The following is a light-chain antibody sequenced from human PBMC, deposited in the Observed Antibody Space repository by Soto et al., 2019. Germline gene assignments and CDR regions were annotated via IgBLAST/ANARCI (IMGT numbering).Light chain of an antibody. CDR2: EVN. Sequence: QSALTQPPSAAGSPGQSVAISCTGTTSDVGGYNYVSWYHHHPGKAPKLMIYEVNKRPSGVPDRFSGSKSGNTASLTVSGLQAEDEADYYCSSYAGSSNVFGTGTKLTVL. CDR1: TSDVGGYNY. CDR3: SSYAGSSNV. J-gene: IGLJ1*01. V-gene: IGLV2-8*01.